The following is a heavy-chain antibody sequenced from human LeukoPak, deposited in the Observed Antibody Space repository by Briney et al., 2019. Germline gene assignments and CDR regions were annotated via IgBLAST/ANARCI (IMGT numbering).Heavy chain of an antibody. D-gene: IGHD5-18*01. V-gene: IGHV3-21*01. Sequence: GGSLKLSCAASGFSFNDYAMHWVRQAPGQGLEWVSCISTSSRNIFQADSVKGRFTISRDNAKNSLYLQMNSLRAEDTAVYYCARELWLDYWGQGTLVTVSS. CDR3: ARELWLDY. CDR1: GFSFNDYA. J-gene: IGHJ4*02. CDR2: ISTSSRNI.